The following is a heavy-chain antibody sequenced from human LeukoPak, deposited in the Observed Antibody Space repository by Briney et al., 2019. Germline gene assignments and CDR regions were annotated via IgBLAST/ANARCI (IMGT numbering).Heavy chain of an antibody. CDR3: AKSGYCSSTSCYVVNAFDI. D-gene: IGHD2-2*03. CDR1: GFTFSSYA. J-gene: IGHJ3*02. Sequence: GGSLRLSCAASGFTFSSYAMSWVRQAPGKGLEWVSAISGSGGSTYYADSVKGRFTISRDNSKNTLYLQMNSLRAEDTAVYYCAKSGYCSSTSCYVVNAFDIWGQGTMVTVSS. V-gene: IGHV3-23*01. CDR2: ISGSGGST.